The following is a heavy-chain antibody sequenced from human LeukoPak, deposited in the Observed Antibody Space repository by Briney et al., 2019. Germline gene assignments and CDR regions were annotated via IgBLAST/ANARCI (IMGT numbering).Heavy chain of an antibody. Sequence: ASVKVSCKVSGYTLTELSMHWVRQAPRKGLEWMGGFDPEDGETIYAQKFQGRVTMTEDTSTDTAYMELSSLRSEDTAVYYCATSRAFDYGMDVWGQGTTVTVSS. CDR3: ATSRAFDYGMDV. CDR1: GYTLTELS. V-gene: IGHV1-24*01. CDR2: FDPEDGET. J-gene: IGHJ6*02.